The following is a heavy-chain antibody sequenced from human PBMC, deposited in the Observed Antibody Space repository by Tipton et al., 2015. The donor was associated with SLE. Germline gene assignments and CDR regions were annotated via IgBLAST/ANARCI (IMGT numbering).Heavy chain of an antibody. CDR2: IYYSGST. CDR3: ARTWSSGEQWLLHFDY. D-gene: IGHD6-19*01. V-gene: IGHV4-59*10. J-gene: IGHJ4*02. CDR1: GGSFSGYY. Sequence: TLSLTCAVYGGSFSGYYWSWIRQPAGKGLEWIGRIYYSGSTNYNPSLKSRVTISVDTSKNQFSLKLSSVTAADTAVYYCARTWSSGEQWLLHFDYWGQGTLVTVSS.